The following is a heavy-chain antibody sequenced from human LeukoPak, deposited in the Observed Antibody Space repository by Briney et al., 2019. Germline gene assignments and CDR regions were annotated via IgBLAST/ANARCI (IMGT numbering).Heavy chain of an antibody. CDR3: ATSESQTRFDY. V-gene: IGHV5-51*01. CDR1: GYSFTTHW. Sequence: KNGESLKISCKGSGYSFTTHWLGWVRQLPGKGLEWMGLIFPGDSETIYSPSFQGQVTLSADKSINTAYLQWSSLKASDTAMYYCATSESQTRFDYWGQGTLVAVSS. D-gene: IGHD1/OR15-1a*01. CDR2: IFPGDSET. J-gene: IGHJ4*02.